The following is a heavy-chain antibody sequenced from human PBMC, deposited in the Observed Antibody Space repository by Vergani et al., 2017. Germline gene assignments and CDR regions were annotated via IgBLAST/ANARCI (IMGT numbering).Heavy chain of an antibody. CDR3: ARAAADTAMIRGRPGPLYFDY. Sequence: QVQLQESGPGLVKPSQTLSLTCTVSGGSISSGGYYWSWIRQHPGKGLEWIGYIYYSGSTYYNPSLKSLVTISVDTSKNPFSLKLSSVTAADTAVYYCARAAADTAMIRGRPGPLYFDYWGQGTLVTVSS. D-gene: IGHD5-18*01. V-gene: IGHV4-31*01. CDR1: GGSISSGGYY. CDR2: IYYSGST. J-gene: IGHJ4*02.